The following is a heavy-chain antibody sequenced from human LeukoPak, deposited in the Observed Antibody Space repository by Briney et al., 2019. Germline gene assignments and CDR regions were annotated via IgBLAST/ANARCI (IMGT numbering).Heavy chain of an antibody. J-gene: IGHJ4*02. CDR1: GGSISSGSYY. D-gene: IGHD6-19*01. CDR3: ARDKSSGWYGEGVDY. CDR2: IYTSGST. V-gene: IGHV4-61*02. Sequence: SQTLSHTCTVSGGSISSGSYYWSWIRQPAGKGLEWIGRIYTSGSTNYNPSLKSRVTIPVDTSKNQFSLKLSSVTAADTAVYYCARDKSSGWYGEGVDYWGQGTLVTVSS.